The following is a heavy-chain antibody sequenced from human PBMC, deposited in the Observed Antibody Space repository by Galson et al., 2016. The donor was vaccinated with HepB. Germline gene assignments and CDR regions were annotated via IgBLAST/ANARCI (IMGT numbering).Heavy chain of an antibody. V-gene: IGHV4-39*01. CDR2: IHYTGTT. CDR3: VNTADYGDLYYFDA. J-gene: IGHJ4*02. CDR1: GAFVSSSSYY. D-gene: IGHD4-17*01. Sequence: SETLSLTCTVSGAFVSSSSYYWGWIRQPPGKGLEWIGSIHYTGTTFYNASLKSRVVMSVDTSMNQFSLRLSSMTAADTSVYYCVNTADYGDLYYFDAWGQGRQVTVSS.